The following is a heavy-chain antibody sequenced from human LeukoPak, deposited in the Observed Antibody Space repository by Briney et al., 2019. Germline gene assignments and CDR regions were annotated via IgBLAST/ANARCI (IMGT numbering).Heavy chain of an antibody. CDR1: GFTFSSFW. CDR2: IKQDGSEK. CDR3: AKVYCSPSNCQLVDY. V-gene: IGHV3-7*03. D-gene: IGHD4-11*01. J-gene: IGHJ4*02. Sequence: PGGSLRLSCTASGFTFSSFWMSWVRQAPGKGLEWVANIKQDGSEKNYVGSVKGRFTISRDNANNSLYLQMNSLRAEDTAEYFCAKVYCSPSNCQLVDYWGQGTLVTVSS.